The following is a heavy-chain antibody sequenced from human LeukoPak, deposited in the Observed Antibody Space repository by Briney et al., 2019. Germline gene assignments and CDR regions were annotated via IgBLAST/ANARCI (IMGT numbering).Heavy chain of an antibody. J-gene: IGHJ5*02. CDR1: GFTFSSYG. Sequence: GRSLRLSCAASGFTFSSYGMHWVRQAPGKGLEWVAGIWYGGRTKYYANSVKGRFTISRDNSKNTLYLQMNSLRAEDTAVYYCARGCYYILTGLLDPWGQGTLVTVSS. CDR2: IWYGGRTK. D-gene: IGHD3-9*01. V-gene: IGHV3-33*01. CDR3: ARGCYYILTGLLDP.